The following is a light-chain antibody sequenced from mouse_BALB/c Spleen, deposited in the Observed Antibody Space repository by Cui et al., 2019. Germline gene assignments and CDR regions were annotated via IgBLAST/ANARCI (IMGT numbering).Light chain of an antibody. J-gene: IGKJ4*01. CDR1: PSQSY. CDR2: LNS. V-gene: IGKV4-68*01. CDR3: RLWSSNPFT. Sequence: IVPTQSPALISASPGEKVTMTCSASPSQSYMYLYQQKPKSSLKPWIYLNSNPVSGVPARFIGSGSGRSYYLIISSMEAEDAATYYCRLWSSNPFTFGSGTKLEIK.